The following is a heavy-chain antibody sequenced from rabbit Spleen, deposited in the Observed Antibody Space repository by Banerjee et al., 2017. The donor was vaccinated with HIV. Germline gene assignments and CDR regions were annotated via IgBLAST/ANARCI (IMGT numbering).Heavy chain of an antibody. V-gene: IGHV1S45*01. CDR2: INIVTGKS. D-gene: IGHD4-2*01. J-gene: IGHJ4*01. CDR3: ARDSAGREDFNL. CDR1: GFSFSSNW. Sequence: LEESGGGLVKPGGTLTLTCTVSGFSFSSNWICWVRQAPGKGLEWIACINIVTGKSVYASWAKGRFTMSRTSSTTVTLQMTSLTVADTATYFCARDSAGREDFNLWGQGTLVTVS.